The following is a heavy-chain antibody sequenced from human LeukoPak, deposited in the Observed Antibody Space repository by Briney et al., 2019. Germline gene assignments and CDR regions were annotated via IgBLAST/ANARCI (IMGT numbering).Heavy chain of an antibody. V-gene: IGHV3-66*04. CDR2: IYSGDDT. J-gene: IGHJ4*02. CDR1: GFTVYSNY. CDR3: VRLDSGWYYFDY. Sequence: GGSLRLSCAVSGFTVYSNYMSWVRQAPGKGLEWVSAIYSGDDTKHADSVKGRFSISRDNSKSTLYLQMNSLEVEDTAVYYCVRLDSGWYYFDYWGQGTLVTVSS. D-gene: IGHD6-19*01.